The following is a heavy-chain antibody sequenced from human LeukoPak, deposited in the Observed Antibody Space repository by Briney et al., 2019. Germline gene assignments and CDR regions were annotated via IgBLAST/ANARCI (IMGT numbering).Heavy chain of an antibody. V-gene: IGHV4-61*02. CDR2: IYTSGST. Sequence: PSQTLSLTCTVSGGSISSGSYYWSWIRQPAGKGLEWIGRIYTSGSTNYNPSLKSRVTISVDTSKTQFSLKLSSVTAADTAVYYCARLQVTTEAFDYWGQGTLVTVSS. J-gene: IGHJ4*02. D-gene: IGHD4-11*01. CDR1: GGSISSGSYY. CDR3: ARLQVTTEAFDY.